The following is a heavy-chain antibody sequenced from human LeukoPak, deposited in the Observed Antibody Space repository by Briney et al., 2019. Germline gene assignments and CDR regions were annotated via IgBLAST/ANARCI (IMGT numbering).Heavy chain of an antibody. D-gene: IGHD2-15*01. J-gene: IGHJ6*02. CDR2: IYPGDSDT. Sequence: GESLKISCKGSGYSFTSYWIGWVRQMPGKGLEWMGIIYPGDSDTRYSPSFQGQVTISADKPISTAYLQWSSLKASDTAMYFCARQFCSGGTCYSYYYAMDVWGQGTTVTVSS. CDR3: ARQFCSGGTCYSYYYAMDV. V-gene: IGHV5-51*01. CDR1: GYSFTSYW.